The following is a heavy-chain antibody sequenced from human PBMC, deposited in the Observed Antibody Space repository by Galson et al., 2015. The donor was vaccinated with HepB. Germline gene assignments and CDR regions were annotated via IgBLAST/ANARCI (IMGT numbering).Heavy chain of an antibody. CDR1: GFTFSSYA. CDR2: ISGSGGST. J-gene: IGHJ6*03. Sequence: SLRLSCAASGFTFSSYAMSWVRQAPGKGLEWVSAISGSGGSTYYADSVKGRFTISRDNSKNTLYLQMNSLRAEDTAVYYCARDRRYYYYMDVWGKGTTVTVSS. CDR3: ARDRRYYYYMDV. V-gene: IGHV3-23*01.